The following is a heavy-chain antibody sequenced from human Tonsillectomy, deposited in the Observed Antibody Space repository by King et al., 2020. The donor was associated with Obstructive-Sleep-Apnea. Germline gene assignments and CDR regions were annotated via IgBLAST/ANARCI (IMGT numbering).Heavy chain of an antibody. CDR1: GFTFDDYT. J-gene: IGHJ5*02. CDR2: ISWDGGST. D-gene: IGHD3-10*01. CDR3: AKDIRALLCFGEFGFDP. Sequence: VQLVQSGGVVVQPGGSLRLSCAASGFTFDDYTMHWVRQAPGKGLEWVSLISWDGGSTYYADSVKGRFTISRDNSKNSLYLQMNSLRTEDTALYYCAKDIRALLCFGEFGFDPWGQGTLVTVSS. V-gene: IGHV3-43*01.